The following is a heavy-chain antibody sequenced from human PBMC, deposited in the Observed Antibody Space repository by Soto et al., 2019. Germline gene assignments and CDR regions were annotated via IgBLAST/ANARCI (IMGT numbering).Heavy chain of an antibody. V-gene: IGHV3-21*01. J-gene: IGHJ3*02. D-gene: IGHD2-15*01. CDR3: ARDCSGGSCYPGLDAFDI. Sequence: EVQLVESGGGLVKPGGSLRLSCAASGFTFSSYSMNWVRQAPGKGLEWVSSISSSSSYIYYADSVKGRFTISRDNAKNSLYLQMNSLRAEDTAVYYCARDCSGGSCYPGLDAFDIWGQGTMVTVSS. CDR2: ISSSSSYI. CDR1: GFTFSSYS.